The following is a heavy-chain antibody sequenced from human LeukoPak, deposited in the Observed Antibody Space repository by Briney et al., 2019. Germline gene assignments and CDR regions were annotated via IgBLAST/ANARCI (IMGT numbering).Heavy chain of an antibody. CDR1: GGSISSSSYY. V-gene: IGHV4-39*02. CDR3: ARDSLRFLSEYYFDY. D-gene: IGHD3-3*01. Sequence: SETLSLTCTVSGGSISSSSYYWGWIRQPPGKGLEWIGSIYYSGSTYYNPSLKSRVTISVDTSKNQFSLKLSSVTAADTAVYYCARDSLRFLSEYYFDYWGQGTLVTVSS. CDR2: IYYSGST. J-gene: IGHJ4*02.